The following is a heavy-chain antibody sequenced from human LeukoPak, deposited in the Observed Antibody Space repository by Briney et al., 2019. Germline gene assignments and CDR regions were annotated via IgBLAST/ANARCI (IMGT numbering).Heavy chain of an antibody. V-gene: IGHV1-18*01. Sequence: ASVKVSCKTSGYSFSKCLSSWVRQAPGRGLEWVGWIYNGNTKYAQSPQGRVTMTTDTSTSTAYMELRSLISDDTAVYYCARGRSETEGFDPWGQGTLVTVSS. J-gene: IGHJ5*02. D-gene: IGHD6-19*01. CDR3: ARGRSETEGFDP. CDR1: GYSFSKCL. CDR2: IYNGNT.